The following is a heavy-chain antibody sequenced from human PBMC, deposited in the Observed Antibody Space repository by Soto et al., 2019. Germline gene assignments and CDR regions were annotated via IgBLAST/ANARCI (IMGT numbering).Heavy chain of an antibody. Sequence: ASVKVSWKASGYTFTNYAMHWVRQAPGQRLEWMGWIKPGNGNTKYSQKFQGRVTITRDTSTSTAYMELSSLRSDDTAVYYCARDHPPPDYWGQGTLVTVSS. CDR3: ARDHPPPDY. V-gene: IGHV1-3*01. J-gene: IGHJ4*02. CDR2: IKPGNGNT. CDR1: GYTFTNYA.